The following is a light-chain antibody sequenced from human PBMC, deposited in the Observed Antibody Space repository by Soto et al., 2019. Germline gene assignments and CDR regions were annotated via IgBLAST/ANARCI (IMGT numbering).Light chain of an antibody. CDR1: QTVRTN. CDR3: QQYQSLWT. J-gene: IGKJ1*01. CDR2: GIS. Sequence: EIELTQSPATLSVSPGERAALSCRASQTVRTNLAWYQQKPGQTPRLLIYGISTRATDVPARFSGGGSGTDFTLSISSMQSEDSAVYYCQQYQSLWTFGQGTKV. V-gene: IGKV3-15*01.